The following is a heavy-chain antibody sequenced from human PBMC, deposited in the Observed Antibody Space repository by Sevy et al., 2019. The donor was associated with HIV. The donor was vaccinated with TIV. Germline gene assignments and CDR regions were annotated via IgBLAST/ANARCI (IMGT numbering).Heavy chain of an antibody. CDR2: ISGSGSST. CDR3: AKCVYAYDYFFDY. CDR1: GFTFPINA. D-gene: IGHD3-16*01. J-gene: IGHJ4*02. V-gene: IGHV3-23*01. Sequence: GGSLRLSCAASGFTFPINAVGWVRQAPGKGLVWVSLISGSGSSTYYADSVKGRFTISRDNSKNTLYLQMHSLRAEDTAVYCCAKCVYAYDYFFDYWGQGTLVTVSS.